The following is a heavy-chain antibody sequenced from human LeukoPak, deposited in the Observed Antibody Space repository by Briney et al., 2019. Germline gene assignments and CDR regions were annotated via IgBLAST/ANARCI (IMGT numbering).Heavy chain of an antibody. J-gene: IGHJ4*02. CDR3: ARGQDDRSGTFDY. CDR1: GDSVSSGNYY. Sequence: SGTLSLTCTVSGDSVSSGNYYLSWIRQPPGKGLDWVTYMSPSGTTKYNPSLKSRVTTSVDTSRTQFSLRLSSVTAADTAVYYCARGQDDRSGTFDYWGQGILVTVSS. CDR2: MSPSGTT. D-gene: IGHD3-22*01. V-gene: IGHV4-61*01.